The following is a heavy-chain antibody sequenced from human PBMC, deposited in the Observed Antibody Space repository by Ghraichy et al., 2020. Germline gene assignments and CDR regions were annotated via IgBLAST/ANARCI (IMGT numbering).Heavy chain of an antibody. CDR3: ARERTEYSKGLRTNWFDP. Sequence: SQTLSLTCTVSGGSISSYYWSWIRQPPGKGLEWIGYIYYSGSTNYNPSLKSRVTISVDTSKNQFSLKLSSVTAADTAVYYCARERTEYSKGLRTNWFDPWGQGTLVTVSS. V-gene: IGHV4-59*01. D-gene: IGHD6-6*01. CDR2: IYYSGST. CDR1: GGSISSYY. J-gene: IGHJ5*02.